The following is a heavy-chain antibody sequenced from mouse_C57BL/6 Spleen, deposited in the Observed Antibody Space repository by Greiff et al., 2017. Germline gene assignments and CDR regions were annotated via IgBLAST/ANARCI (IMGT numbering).Heavy chain of an antibody. CDR1: GYTFTSYW. J-gene: IGHJ2*01. V-gene: IGHV1-69*01. Sequence: VQLQQPGAELVMPGASVKLSCKASGYTFTSYWMHWVKQRPGQGLEWIGEIDPSDSYTNYNQKFKGKSTLTVDKSSSTAYMQLSSLTSEDSAVYYCARSGDYYVSSPYYFDYWGQGTTLTVSS. CDR2: IDPSDSYT. CDR3: ARSGDYYVSSPYYFDY. D-gene: IGHD1-1*01.